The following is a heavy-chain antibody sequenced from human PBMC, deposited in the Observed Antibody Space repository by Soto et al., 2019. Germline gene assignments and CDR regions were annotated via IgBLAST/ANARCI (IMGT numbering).Heavy chain of an antibody. J-gene: IGHJ4*02. D-gene: IGHD3-22*01. CDR3: ATYDSSGYYFKLVY. Sequence: SVKVSCKASGGTFSSYAISWVRQAPGQGLEWMGGIIPIFGTANYAQKFQGRVTITADESTSTAYMELSSLRSEDTAVYYCATYDSSGYYFKLVYWGQGTLVTVSS. V-gene: IGHV1-69*13. CDR1: GGTFSSYA. CDR2: IIPIFGTA.